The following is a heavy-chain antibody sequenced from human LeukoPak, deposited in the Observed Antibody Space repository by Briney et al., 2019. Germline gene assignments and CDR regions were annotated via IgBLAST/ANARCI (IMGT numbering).Heavy chain of an antibody. Sequence: SETLSLTCAVYGGSFSGYYWSWIRQPPGKGLEWIGEINHSGSTNYNPSLKSRVTISVDTSKNQFSLKLSSVTAADTAVYYCARAQAYYDYVWGSYRYPYYFDYWGQGTLVTVSS. CDR2: INHSGST. J-gene: IGHJ4*02. D-gene: IGHD3-16*02. V-gene: IGHV4-34*01. CDR3: ARAQAYYDYVWGSYRYPYYFDY. CDR1: GGSFSGYY.